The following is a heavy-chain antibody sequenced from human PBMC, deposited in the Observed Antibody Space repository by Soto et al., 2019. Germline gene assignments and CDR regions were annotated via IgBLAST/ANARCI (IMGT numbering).Heavy chain of an antibody. CDR2: IKQDGSEK. CDR3: ARWGAAGFEY. D-gene: IGHD6-13*01. V-gene: IGHV3-7*03. J-gene: IGHJ4*02. Sequence: EVQLVESGGGLVQPGGSLRLSCEASGFTFSNYWMTWVRQARGKGLEHMANIKQDGSEKYYVDSVKGRFTISRDNAKDSLYLQMNSLRAEDTAVYYCARWGAAGFEYWGQGTLVTVSS. CDR1: GFTFSNYW.